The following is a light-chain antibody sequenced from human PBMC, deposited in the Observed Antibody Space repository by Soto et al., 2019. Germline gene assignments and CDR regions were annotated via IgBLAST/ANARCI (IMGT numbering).Light chain of an antibody. Sequence: QSALTQPASVSGSPGQSITISCTGTISDVGGYNYVSWYQQHPGKAPKLMIFDVSNRPSGVSNRFSGSKSGYTASLTISGLQAEDEADYYCSSYTSSSTYVFGTGTKLTVI. V-gene: IGLV2-14*03. CDR2: DVS. CDR3: SSYTSSSTYV. CDR1: ISDVGGYNY. J-gene: IGLJ1*01.